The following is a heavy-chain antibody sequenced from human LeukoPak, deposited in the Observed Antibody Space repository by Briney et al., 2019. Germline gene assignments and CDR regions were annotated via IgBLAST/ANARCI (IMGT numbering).Heavy chain of an antibody. CDR2: IYYSGST. J-gene: IGHJ3*02. V-gene: IGHV4-61*01. Sequence: PSETLSLTCTVSGGSVSSGSYYWSWIRQPPGTGLEWIGYIYYSGSTNYNPSLKSRVTISVDTSKNQFSLKLSSVTAADTAVYYCARIDTYYYDSSGYYTENAFDIWGQGTMVTVSS. CDR3: ARIDTYYYDSSGYYTENAFDI. CDR1: GGSVSSGSYY. D-gene: IGHD3-22*01.